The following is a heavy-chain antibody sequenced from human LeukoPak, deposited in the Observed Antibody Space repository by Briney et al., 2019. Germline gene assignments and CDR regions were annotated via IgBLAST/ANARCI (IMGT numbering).Heavy chain of an antibody. CDR3: ARPSLGYGGNPRGNWFDP. Sequence: GASVKVSCKASGYTFTSYDINWVRQATGQGLEWMGWMNPNSGNTGYAQKFQGRVTITRNTSISTAYMGLSSLRSEDTAVYYCARPSLGYGGNPRGNWFDPWGQGTLVTVSS. CDR1: GYTFTSYD. D-gene: IGHD4-23*01. V-gene: IGHV1-8*03. CDR2: MNPNSGNT. J-gene: IGHJ5*02.